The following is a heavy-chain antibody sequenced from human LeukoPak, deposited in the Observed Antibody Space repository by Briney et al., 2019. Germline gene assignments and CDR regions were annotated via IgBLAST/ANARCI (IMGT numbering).Heavy chain of an antibody. D-gene: IGHD5-12*01. Sequence: PRGSLRLSCAASGFTFSSHAMSWVRQAPGKGLEWVSGISSSGGSTYYADSVKGRFTISRDNSKNTLYLQMNSLRGEDTAVYYCAKGAATMGDCWGQGILVTVS. CDR1: GFTFSSHA. J-gene: IGHJ4*02. CDR3: AKGAATMGDC. CDR2: ISSSGGST. V-gene: IGHV3-23*01.